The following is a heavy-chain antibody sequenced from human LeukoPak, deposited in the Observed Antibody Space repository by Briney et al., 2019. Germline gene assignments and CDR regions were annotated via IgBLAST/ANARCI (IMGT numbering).Heavy chain of an antibody. Sequence: ASETLSLTCTVSGGSISSYYWSWIRQPPGKGLEWIGYIYYSGSTNYNPSLKSRVTISVDTSKNQFSLKLSSVTAADTAVYYCARGATTVTTRFGYWGQGTLVTVSS. V-gene: IGHV4-59*12. CDR1: GGSISSYY. CDR2: IYYSGST. D-gene: IGHD4-17*01. CDR3: ARGATTVTTRFGY. J-gene: IGHJ4*02.